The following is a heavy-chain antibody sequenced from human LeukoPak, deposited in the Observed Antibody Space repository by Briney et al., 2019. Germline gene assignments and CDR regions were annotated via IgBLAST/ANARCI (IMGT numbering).Heavy chain of an antibody. CDR3: AKTTVGYSSGRYPGWPADC. J-gene: IGHJ4*02. Sequence: GGSLRLPCAASGFTFNTYAIYWVRQAPGKGLEWVSGICGSGGCTYYADSVKGRFTISRDNSKNTVYLQMNSLTADDTAIYYCAKTTVGYSSGRYPGWPADCWGQGTLVTVSS. D-gene: IGHD6-19*01. CDR1: GFTFNTYA. V-gene: IGHV3-23*01. CDR2: ICGSGGCT.